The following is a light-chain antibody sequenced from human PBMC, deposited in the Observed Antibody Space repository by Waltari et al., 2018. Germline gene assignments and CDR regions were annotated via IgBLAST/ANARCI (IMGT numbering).Light chain of an antibody. CDR1: SIDVGNYNL. CDR3: CSYVGLGTYV. CDR2: EVT. J-gene: IGLJ1*01. V-gene: IGLV2-23*02. Sequence: QSGLAQPSSASGSPGQSITITCTGPSIDVGNYNLVSCYQQRPGKAPRLLIYEVTKRAPGTSDRFSASKSGNTASLSISGLQAQEDEADYYCCSYVGLGTYVFGTGTKLTVL.